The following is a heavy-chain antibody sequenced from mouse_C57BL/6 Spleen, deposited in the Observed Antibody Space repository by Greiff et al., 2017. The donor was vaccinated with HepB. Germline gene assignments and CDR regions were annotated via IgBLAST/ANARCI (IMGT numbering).Heavy chain of an antibody. CDR3: ARHRGGTAMDY. D-gene: IGHD4-1*01. CDR2: ISSGGSYT. V-gene: IGHV5-6*01. Sequence: EVQVVESGGDLVKPGGSLKLSCAASGFTFSSYGMSWVRQTPDKRLEWVATISSGGSYTYYPDSVKGRFTISRDNAKNTLYLQMSSLKSEDTAMYYCARHRGGTAMDYWGQGTSVTVSS. CDR1: GFTFSSYG. J-gene: IGHJ4*01.